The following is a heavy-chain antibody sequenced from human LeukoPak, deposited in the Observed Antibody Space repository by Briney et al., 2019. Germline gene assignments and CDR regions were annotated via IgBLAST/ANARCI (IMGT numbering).Heavy chain of an antibody. Sequence: ASVKVSCKASGFTFTGHCMHWVRQAPGQGLEWMGWINGNSGATNYARNFQDRVTLTRDTSISTVYMELSRLRIDDTAVYYCARDFSWGVDYWGQGTLVTVSS. CDR1: GFTFTGHC. J-gene: IGHJ4*02. CDR2: INGNSGAT. V-gene: IGHV1-2*02. CDR3: ARDFSWGVDY. D-gene: IGHD3-10*01.